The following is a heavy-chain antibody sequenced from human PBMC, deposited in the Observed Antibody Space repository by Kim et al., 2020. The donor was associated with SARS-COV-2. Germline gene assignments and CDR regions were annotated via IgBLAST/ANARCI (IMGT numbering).Heavy chain of an antibody. J-gene: IGHJ4*02. V-gene: IGHV3-48*03. D-gene: IGHD3-16*01. Sequence: ADAVRGRFSISRDIARNSLFLQMNSLRAEDTAVYFCARCITFGGEIPYFDYWGQGTLVAVST. CDR3: ARCITFGGEIPYFDY.